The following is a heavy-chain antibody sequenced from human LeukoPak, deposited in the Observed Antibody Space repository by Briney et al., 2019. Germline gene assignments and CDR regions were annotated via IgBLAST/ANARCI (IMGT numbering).Heavy chain of an antibody. CDR3: TRDPDA. CDR1: GFTVSNYY. J-gene: IGHJ5*02. Sequence: SGGSLRLSCAASGFTVSNYYMSWVRKAPGKGLEWVSVIYSGGDTYYADSVKGRFTLSRDNSKSTLYLQMNSLRAEDTAVYYCTRDPDAWGQGTLVTVSS. V-gene: IGHV3-66*01. CDR2: IYSGGDT.